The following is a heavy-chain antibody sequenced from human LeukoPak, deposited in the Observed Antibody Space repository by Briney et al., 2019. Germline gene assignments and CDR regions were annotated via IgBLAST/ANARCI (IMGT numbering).Heavy chain of an antibody. J-gene: IGHJ6*03. CDR3: AKVAKGYYYYYYMDV. Sequence: PGGSLRLSCAASGFTFDDYAMHWLRQAPGKGLEWVSRISCNSSSIGYADSVMDRFTISRDNAKNSLYLQMNSLRAEDMAFYYCAKVAKGYYYYYYMDVWGKGTTVTVSS. V-gene: IGHV3-9*03. CDR1: GFTFDDYA. CDR2: ISCNSSSI.